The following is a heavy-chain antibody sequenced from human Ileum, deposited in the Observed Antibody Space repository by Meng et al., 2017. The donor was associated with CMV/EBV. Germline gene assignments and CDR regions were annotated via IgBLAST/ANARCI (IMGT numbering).Heavy chain of an antibody. CDR1: GFTFSSYW. Sequence: GESLKISCAASGFTFSSYWMTWVRQAPGKGLEWVANIKQDGSEEYYVDSVKGRFTISRDNAKNSLYLQMHSLRAEDTAVYYCARENRDYDFWSGQISWTNDYWGQGTLVTVSS. CDR3: ARENRDYDFWSGQISWTNDY. V-gene: IGHV3-7*01. J-gene: IGHJ4*02. CDR2: IKQDGSEE. D-gene: IGHD3-3*01.